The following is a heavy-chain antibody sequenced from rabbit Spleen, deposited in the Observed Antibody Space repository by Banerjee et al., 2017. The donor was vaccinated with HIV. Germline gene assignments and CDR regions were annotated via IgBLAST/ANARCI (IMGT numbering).Heavy chain of an antibody. Sequence: QSLEESGGGLVQPEGSLTLTCTASGVSFSSSDYICWVRQAPGKGLEWISCIDAGSSGFTYSATWAKGRFTISKTSSTTVTLQMTRLTVADTATYFCARDTSTSFSSYGMDLWGPGTLVTVS. CDR3: ARDTSTSFSSYGMDL. D-gene: IGHD1-1*01. CDR2: IDAGSSGFT. V-gene: IGHV1S40*01. J-gene: IGHJ6*01. CDR1: GVSFSSSDY.